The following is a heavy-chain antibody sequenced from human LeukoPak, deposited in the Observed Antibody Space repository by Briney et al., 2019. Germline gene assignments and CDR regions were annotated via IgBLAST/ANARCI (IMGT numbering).Heavy chain of an antibody. CDR2: LNPSGST. J-gene: IGHJ6*02. Sequence: SETLSLTCAVYGGSFSGYYWSWIRQSPGKGLEWIGELNPSGSTDYNPSLKSRVTISVDTSKNQFSVKLTSVTAADTAVYYCARGASQNGDPVNYYFGMDVWGQGTTVTVSS. V-gene: IGHV4-34*01. CDR3: ARGASQNGDPVNYYFGMDV. CDR1: GGSFSGYY. D-gene: IGHD4-17*01.